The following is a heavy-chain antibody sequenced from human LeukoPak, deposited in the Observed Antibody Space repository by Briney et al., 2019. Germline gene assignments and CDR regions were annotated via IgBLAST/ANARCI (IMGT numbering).Heavy chain of an antibody. CDR2: IIPIFGTA. V-gene: IGHV1-69*13. CDR1: GGTFSSYA. D-gene: IGHD2-21*02. J-gene: IGHJ3*02. Sequence: SVKVSCKASGGTFSSYAISWVRQAPGQGPEWMGGIIPIFGTANYAQKFQGRVTITADESTSTAYMELSSLRSEDTAVYYCARDRDCGGDCHAFDIWGQGTMVTVSS. CDR3: ARDRDCGGDCHAFDI.